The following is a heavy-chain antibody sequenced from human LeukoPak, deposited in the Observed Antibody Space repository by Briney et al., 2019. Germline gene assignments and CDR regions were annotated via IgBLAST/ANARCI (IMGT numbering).Heavy chain of an antibody. CDR3: ARGVVVVPAAISGMGYYYMDV. V-gene: IGHV1-69*05. D-gene: IGHD2-2*01. CDR1: GGTFSSYA. Sequence: GASVKVSCKASGGTFSSYAISWVRQAPGQGLEWMGGIIPIFGTANYAQKFQGRVTITTDESTSTAYMELSSLRSEDTAVYYCARGVVVVPAAISGMGYYYMDVWGKGTTVTVSS. J-gene: IGHJ6*03. CDR2: IIPIFGTA.